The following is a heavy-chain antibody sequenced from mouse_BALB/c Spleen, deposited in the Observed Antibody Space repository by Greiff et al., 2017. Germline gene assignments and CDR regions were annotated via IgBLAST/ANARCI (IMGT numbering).Heavy chain of an antibody. CDR3: ARYRYDAMDY. Sequence: EVKVVESGPSLVKPSQTLSLTCSVTGDSITSGYWNWIRKFPGNKLEYMGYISYSGSTYYNPSLKSRISITRDTSKNLYYLQLNSVTTEDTATYYCARYRYDAMDYWGQGTSVTVSS. CDR1: GDSITSGY. V-gene: IGHV3-8*02. J-gene: IGHJ4*01. CDR2: ISYSGST.